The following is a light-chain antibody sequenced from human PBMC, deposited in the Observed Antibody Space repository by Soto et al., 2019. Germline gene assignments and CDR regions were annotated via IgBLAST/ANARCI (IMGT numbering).Light chain of an antibody. J-gene: IGKJ1*01. Sequence: DIQMTPSPSSLSASVGDRVIITCRASQSISSWLAWYQQKPGKAPKLLIYDASSLESGVPSRFSGSGSGTEFTLTISSLQPDDFAAYYCQQYNSSKWTFGQGTKVDIK. V-gene: IGKV1-5*01. CDR1: QSISSW. CDR3: QQYNSSKWT. CDR2: DAS.